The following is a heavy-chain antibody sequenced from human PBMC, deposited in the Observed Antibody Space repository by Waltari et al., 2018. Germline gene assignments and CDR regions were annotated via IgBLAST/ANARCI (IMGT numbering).Heavy chain of an antibody. CDR2: FNRDGRDT. Sequence: EEQLVESGGGLIQPGESLRVSCAVSGFTFSRYWMNWVRQAPGKGLVWGARFNRDGRDTSYADSVKGRFTISRDNAKNTVYLQMKSLRAEDTAVYYCARVARKTYSSPVPGRDYYYGMDVWGLGTTVTVSS. V-gene: IGHV3-74*01. D-gene: IGHD6-13*01. CDR3: ARVARKTYSSPVPGRDYYYGMDV. CDR1: GFTFSRYW. J-gene: IGHJ6*02.